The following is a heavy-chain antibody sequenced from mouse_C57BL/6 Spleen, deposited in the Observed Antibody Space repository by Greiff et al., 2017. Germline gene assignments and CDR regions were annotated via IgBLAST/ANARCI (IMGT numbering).Heavy chain of an antibody. J-gene: IGHJ1*03. D-gene: IGHD1-1*01. CDR1: GYAFSSSW. Sequence: QVHVKQSGAELVKPGASVTISCKASGYAFSSSWMNWVKQRPGKGLEWIGQIYPGDGDTNYNGKFKGKATLTADKSSSTAYMQLSSLTSEDSAVYFCAGRDGSSYWYFDVWGTGTTVTVSS. CDR2: IYPGDGDT. V-gene: IGHV1-80*01. CDR3: AGRDGSSYWYFDV.